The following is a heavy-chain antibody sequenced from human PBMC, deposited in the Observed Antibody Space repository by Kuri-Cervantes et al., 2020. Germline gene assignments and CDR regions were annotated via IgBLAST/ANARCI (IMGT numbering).Heavy chain of an antibody. CDR3: ARGPDFWSGYYSTYYGMDV. CDR2: MNPNSGNT. J-gene: IGHJ6*02. Sequence: ASVKVSCKASGYTFTSYDINWVRQATGQGLEWMGWMNPNSGNTGYAQKFQGRVTMTRNTSISTAYMELSSLRSEDTAVYYCARGPDFWSGYYSTYYGMDVWGQGTTVTVSS. CDR1: GYTFTSYD. D-gene: IGHD3-3*01. V-gene: IGHV1-8*01.